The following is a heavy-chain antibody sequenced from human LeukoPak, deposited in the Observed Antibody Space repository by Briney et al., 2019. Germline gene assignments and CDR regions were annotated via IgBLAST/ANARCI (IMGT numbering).Heavy chain of an antibody. J-gene: IGHJ4*02. D-gene: IGHD1-26*01. CDR1: GFTVSSNY. CDR2: IYSGGST. Sequence: GGSLRLSCAASGFTVSSNYMSWVRQAPGKGLEWVSVIYSGGSTYYADSVKGRFTISRDNSKNTLYLQMNSLRGADAAVYYCARDSGYSTKWTVGYWGQGTLVTVSS. CDR3: ARDSGYSTKWTVGY. V-gene: IGHV3-66*01.